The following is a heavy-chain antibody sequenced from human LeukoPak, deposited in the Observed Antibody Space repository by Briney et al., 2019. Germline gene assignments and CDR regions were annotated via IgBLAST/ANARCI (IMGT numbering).Heavy chain of an antibody. D-gene: IGHD3-22*01. CDR3: AKDPELWLPNAYYYDSSGYSD. Sequence: GGSLRLSCAASGFTFSSYAMSWVRQAPGKGLEWVSAISGSGGSTYYADSVKGRFTISRDNSKNTLYLQMNSLRAEDTAVYYCAKDPELWLPNAYYYDSSGYSDWGQGTLVTVSS. V-gene: IGHV3-23*01. CDR2: ISGSGGST. J-gene: IGHJ4*02. CDR1: GFTFSSYA.